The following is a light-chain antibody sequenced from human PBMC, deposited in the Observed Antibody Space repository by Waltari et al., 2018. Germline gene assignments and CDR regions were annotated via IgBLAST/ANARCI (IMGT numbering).Light chain of an antibody. V-gene: IGLV1-51*01. CDR1: RSNIGSYY. Sequence: QSVLTQPPSVSGDPGQRVTISCTGSRSNIGSYYVYWYQQFPGTAPKLLIYDNNKRPSGISDRFSGSKSGTSASLSITGLQPGDEADYYCGAWDSSLIAHIFGSGTRLTVL. CDR2: DNN. CDR3: GAWDSSLIAHI. J-gene: IGLJ1*01.